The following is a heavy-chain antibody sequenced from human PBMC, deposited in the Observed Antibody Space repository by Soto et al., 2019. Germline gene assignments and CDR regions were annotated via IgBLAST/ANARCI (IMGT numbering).Heavy chain of an antibody. D-gene: IGHD2-8*01. CDR2: INPKSGGT. J-gene: IGHJ6*02. CDR3: ARGDSTDCSNGVCSFFYNHDMDV. Sequence: SVKVSCEASGYSFTDYHIHWVRQAPGQGLEWLGRINPKSGGTSTAQKFQGWVTMTTDTSISTASMELTRLTSDDTAIYYCARGDSTDCSNGVCSFFYNHDMDVWGQGTTVTVSS. CDR1: GYSFTDYH. V-gene: IGHV1-2*04.